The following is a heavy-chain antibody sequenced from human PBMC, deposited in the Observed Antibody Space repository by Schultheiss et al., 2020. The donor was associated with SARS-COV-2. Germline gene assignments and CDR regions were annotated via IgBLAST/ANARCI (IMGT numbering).Heavy chain of an antibody. CDR3: ARAMFGNLRWFDP. Sequence: SQTLSLTCTVSGGSISSYYWSWIRQPAGKGLEWIGNIYQSGNTYYNPSLKSRVTISVDTSKNQFSLKLSSVTAADTAVYYCARAMFGNLRWFDPWGQGTLVTVSS. CDR2: IYQSGNT. CDR1: GGSISSYY. D-gene: IGHD3-10*02. V-gene: IGHV4-59*12. J-gene: IGHJ5*02.